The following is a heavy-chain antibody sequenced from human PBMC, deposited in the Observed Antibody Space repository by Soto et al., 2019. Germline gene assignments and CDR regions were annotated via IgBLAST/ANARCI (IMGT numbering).Heavy chain of an antibody. D-gene: IGHD3-22*01. V-gene: IGHV4-30-2*01. CDR3: ARDGWGYYDSSGYKRYGMDV. J-gene: IGHJ6*02. Sequence: PSETLSLTCAVSGGSISSGGYSWSWIRQPPGKGLEWIGYIYHSGSTYYNPSLKSRVTIPVDRSKNQFSLKLSSVTAADTAVYYCARDGWGYYDSSGYKRYGMDVWGQGTTVTVSS. CDR2: IYHSGST. CDR1: GGSISSGGYS.